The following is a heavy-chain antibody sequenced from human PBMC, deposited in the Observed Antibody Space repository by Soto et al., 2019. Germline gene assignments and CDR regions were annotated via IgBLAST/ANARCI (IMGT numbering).Heavy chain of an antibody. CDR3: ARDLGYSFTGYYYGMDV. D-gene: IGHD5-18*01. CDR2: IIPIFGTA. CDR1: GGTFSSYA. V-gene: IGHV1-69*06. Sequence: EVSCKASGGTFSSYAISWVRQAPGQGLEWMGGIIPIFGTANYAQKFQGRVTITADKSTSTAYMELSSLRSEDTAVYYCARDLGYSFTGYYYGMDVWGQGTTVTVS. J-gene: IGHJ6*02.